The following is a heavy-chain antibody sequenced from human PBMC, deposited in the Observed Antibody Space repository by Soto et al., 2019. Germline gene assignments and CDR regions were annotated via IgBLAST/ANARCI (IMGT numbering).Heavy chain of an antibody. J-gene: IGHJ4*02. D-gene: IGHD3-10*01. CDR1: GYTFTGYY. CDR2: INPNSGGT. CDR3: ARSGTKVWFIPYFDY. V-gene: IGHV1-2*04. Sequence: ASVKVSCKASGYTFTGYYMHWVRQAPGQGLEWMGWINPNSGGTNYAQKFQGWVTMTRDTSISTAYMELSRLRSDDTAVYYCARSGTKVWFIPYFDYWGQGTLVTVSS.